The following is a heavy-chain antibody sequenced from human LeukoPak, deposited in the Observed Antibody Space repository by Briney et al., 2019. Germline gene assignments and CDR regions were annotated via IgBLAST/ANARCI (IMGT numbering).Heavy chain of an antibody. CDR3: ARVPVGDTAMVFNYYYMDI. J-gene: IGHJ6*03. D-gene: IGHD5-18*01. Sequence: PSETLSLTCAVSGGSISSSNWWSWVRQPPGKGLEWIGEIYHSGSTNYNPSLKSRVTISVDKSKNQFSLKLSSVTAADTAVYYCARVPVGDTAMVFNYYYMDIWGKGTTVTVSS. CDR2: IYHSGST. V-gene: IGHV4-4*02. CDR1: GGSISSSNW.